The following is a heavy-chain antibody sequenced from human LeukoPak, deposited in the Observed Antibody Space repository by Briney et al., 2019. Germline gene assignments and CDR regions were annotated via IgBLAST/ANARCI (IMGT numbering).Heavy chain of an antibody. CDR3: ARPGSGSYLVY. CDR2: IYYSGST. Sequence: SETLSLTCTVSGGSISSGDYYWSWIRQPPGKGLEWIGYIYYSGSTYYNPSLKSRVTISVDTSKNQFSLKLSPVTAADTAVYYCARPGSGSYLVYWGQGTLVTVSS. V-gene: IGHV4-30-4*08. CDR1: GGSISSGDYY. J-gene: IGHJ4*02. D-gene: IGHD3-10*01.